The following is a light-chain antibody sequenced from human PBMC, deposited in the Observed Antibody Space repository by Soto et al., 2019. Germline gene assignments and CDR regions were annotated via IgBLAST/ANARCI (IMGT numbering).Light chain of an antibody. Sequence: EIVLTQSPGTLSLSPGERATLSCRASQSVSSSYLAWYQQKPGQAPRLLIYGASSRATDIQAKFSGSGSGTDFTLTISRLEPEDFAVYYCQQYGSSPLTFGGGTKVEIK. J-gene: IGKJ4*01. CDR3: QQYGSSPLT. V-gene: IGKV3-20*01. CDR2: GAS. CDR1: QSVSSSY.